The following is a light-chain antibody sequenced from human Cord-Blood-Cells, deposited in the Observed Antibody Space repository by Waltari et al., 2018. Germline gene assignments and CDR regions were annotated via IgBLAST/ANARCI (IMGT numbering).Light chain of an antibody. V-gene: IGKV3-20*01. CDR1: QSVSRSY. Sequence: EIVLTQSPGTLSLSPGERATLPCRASQSVSRSYLAWYQQKPAQAPRLLIYGASSRATCIPDRFSGSGSGTDFTLTISRLEPEDFAVYYCQQYGSSPWTFGQGTKVEIK. CDR2: GAS. CDR3: QQYGSSPWT. J-gene: IGKJ1*01.